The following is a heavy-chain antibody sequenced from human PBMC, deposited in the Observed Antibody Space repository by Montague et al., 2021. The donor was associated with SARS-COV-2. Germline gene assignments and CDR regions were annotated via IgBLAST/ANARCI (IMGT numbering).Heavy chain of an antibody. V-gene: IGHV3-23*01. D-gene: IGHD4-17*01. Sequence: SLRLSCAASGFTFSTYAMNWVRQAPGKGLEWVSGISGSGGGTFYADSVKGRFTISRDNSENTLYLQMNSLRAEDTAVYLCAKGSLPGDFVFHYWGQGTLVTVSS. CDR3: AKGSLPGDFVFHY. J-gene: IGHJ4*02. CDR2: ISGSGGGT. CDR1: GFTFSTYA.